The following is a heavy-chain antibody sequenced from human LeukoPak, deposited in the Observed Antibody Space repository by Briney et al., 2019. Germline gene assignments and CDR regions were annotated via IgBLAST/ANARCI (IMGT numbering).Heavy chain of an antibody. J-gene: IGHJ6*03. D-gene: IGHD3-16*02. CDR2: INHSGST. CDR1: GGSFSGYY. Sequence: SETLSLTCAVYGGSFSGYYWSWIRQPPGKGLEWIGEINHSGSTNYNPSLKRRVTISVDTSKNQFSLKLSSVTAADTAVYYCARGRSSSYYYYYYMDVWGRGTTVTVSS. V-gene: IGHV4-34*01. CDR3: ARGRSSSYYYYYYMDV.